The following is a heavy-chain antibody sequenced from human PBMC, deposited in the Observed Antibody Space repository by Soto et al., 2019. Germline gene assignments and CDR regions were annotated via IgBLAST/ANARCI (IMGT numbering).Heavy chain of an antibody. CDR3: ARVNSATGSMHFHH. CDR2: ISATSTYI. Sequence: EVQLVESGGGLVKPGGSLRLTCAGSTFNFTSYSLNWVRQAPGKGLEWVSSISATSTYIFYADSVKGRFTISRDNAKNSVSLQMNSLRAEDTALYYCARVNSATGSMHFHHWGQGTLVTVSS. CDR1: TFNFTSYS. V-gene: IGHV3-21*01. J-gene: IGHJ4*02. D-gene: IGHD3-9*01.